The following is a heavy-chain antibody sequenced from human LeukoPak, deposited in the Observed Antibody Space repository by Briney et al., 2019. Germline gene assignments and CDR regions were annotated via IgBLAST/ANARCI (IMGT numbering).Heavy chain of an antibody. J-gene: IGHJ4*02. CDR2: INQDGSEK. CDR3: ARNAPFDY. Sequence: GGSLRLSCAASGFTFSSYAMHWVRQAPGKGLEWVANINQDGSEKYYVDSVRGRFTISRDNAKNSLYLQMNSLRGEDTAVYYCARNAPFDYWGQGTLVTVSS. CDR1: GFTFSSYA. V-gene: IGHV3-7*01.